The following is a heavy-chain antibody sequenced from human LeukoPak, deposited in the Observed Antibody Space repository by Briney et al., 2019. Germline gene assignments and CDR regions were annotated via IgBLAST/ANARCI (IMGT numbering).Heavy chain of an antibody. J-gene: IGHJ3*02. CDR1: GYTFTGYY. CDR3: ARDHYYDSSGYYAPGGAFDI. CDR2: IIPIFGTA. Sequence: ASVTVSCKASGYTFTGYYMHWVRQAPGQGLEWMGGIIPIFGTANYAQKFQGRVTITADESTSTAYMELSSLRSEDMAVYYCARDHYYDSSGYYAPGGAFDIWGQGTMVTVPS. D-gene: IGHD3-22*01. V-gene: IGHV1-69*13.